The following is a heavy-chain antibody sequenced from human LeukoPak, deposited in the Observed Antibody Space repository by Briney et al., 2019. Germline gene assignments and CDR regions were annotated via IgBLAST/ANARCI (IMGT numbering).Heavy chain of an antibody. CDR3: TREGTPLSGYSSGHYFDY. CDR1: GFTFGDYA. CDR2: IRSKAYGGTT. Sequence: GRSLRLSCTASGFTFGDYAMSWFRQAPGKGLEWIGFIRSKAYGGTTEYAASVKGRFTISRDDSKSIAYLQMNSLKTEDTAVYYCTREGTPLSGYSSGHYFDYWGQGTLVTVSS. V-gene: IGHV3-49*03. J-gene: IGHJ4*02. D-gene: IGHD3-22*01.